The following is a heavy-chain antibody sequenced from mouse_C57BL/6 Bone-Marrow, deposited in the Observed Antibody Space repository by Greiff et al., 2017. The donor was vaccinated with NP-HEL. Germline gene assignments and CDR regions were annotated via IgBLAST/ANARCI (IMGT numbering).Heavy chain of an antibody. CDR2: IDPSDSYT. D-gene: IGHD2-5*01. CDR3: ASTDYSNFYAMDY. V-gene: IGHV1-69*01. J-gene: IGHJ4*01. Sequence: QVQLQQPGAELVMPGASVKLSCKASGYTFTSYWMHWVKQRPGQGLEWIGEIDPSDSYTNYNQKFKDKSTLTVDKSSSTAYMQLSSLTSEDSAVYYCASTDYSNFYAMDYWGQGTSVTVSS. CDR1: GYTFTSYW.